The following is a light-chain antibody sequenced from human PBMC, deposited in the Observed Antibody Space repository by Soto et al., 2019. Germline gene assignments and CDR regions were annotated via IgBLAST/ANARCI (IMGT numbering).Light chain of an antibody. Sequence: DIQMTQSPSSLSASVGDTVSITCRASQAIDKYVAWYQQRPGEVPKLLIFATSTLQSGVPSRFSGGGSGTHFTLTIAGLQPEDFATYACQKYGSAPRTFGQGTRVDI. J-gene: IGKJ1*01. CDR3: QKYGSAPRT. CDR1: QAIDKY. CDR2: ATS. V-gene: IGKV1-27*01.